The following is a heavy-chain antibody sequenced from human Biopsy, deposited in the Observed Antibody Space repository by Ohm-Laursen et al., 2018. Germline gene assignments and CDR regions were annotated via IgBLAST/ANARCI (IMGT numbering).Heavy chain of an antibody. V-gene: IGHV1-2*02. D-gene: IGHD6-19*01. Sequence: GSSVKVSCKASGYSFTSYYMHWVRQAPGRGLEWMGWISPKSGGTNYAQKFQGNITMTKNTSMSTAYMEMSRLRSDDTAVYYCALQSVAQMKNFDYWGQGTLVTVSS. CDR2: ISPKSGGT. CDR3: ALQSVAQMKNFDY. CDR1: GYSFTSYY. J-gene: IGHJ4*02.